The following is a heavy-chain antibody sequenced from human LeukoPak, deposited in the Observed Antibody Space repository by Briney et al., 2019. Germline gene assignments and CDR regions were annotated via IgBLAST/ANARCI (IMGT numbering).Heavy chain of an antibody. Sequence: GESLKISCKGSGYSFTSHWIGWVRQMPGKGLEWMGIIYPGDSETRYSPSFQGQVTISADKSISTAYLQWSSLKASDTAMYYCARRYYYDTSGYYLAHDAFDIWGQGTLVTVSS. J-gene: IGHJ3*02. CDR1: GYSFTSHW. CDR3: ARRYYYDTSGYYLAHDAFDI. D-gene: IGHD3-22*01. CDR2: IYPGDSET. V-gene: IGHV5-51*01.